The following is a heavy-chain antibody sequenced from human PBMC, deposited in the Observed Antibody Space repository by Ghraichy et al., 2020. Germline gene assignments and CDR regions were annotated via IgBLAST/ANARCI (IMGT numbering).Heavy chain of an antibody. D-gene: IGHD3-16*02. CDR2: IYYSGST. V-gene: IGHV4-61*01. Sequence: ESLNISCTVSGGSVSSGSYYWSWIRQPPGKGLEWIGYIYYSGSTNYNPSLKSRVTISVDTSKNQFSLKLSSVTAADTAVYYCARVTGSGYYDYVWGSYRPYYFDYWGQGTLVTVSS. CDR1: GGSVSSGSYY. J-gene: IGHJ4*02. CDR3: ARVTGSGYYDYVWGSYRPYYFDY.